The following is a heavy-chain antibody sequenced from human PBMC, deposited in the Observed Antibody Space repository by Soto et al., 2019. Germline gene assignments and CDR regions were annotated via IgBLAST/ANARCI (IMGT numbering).Heavy chain of an antibody. Sequence: SETLSLTCTVSGGSISSGGYYWSWIRQHPGKGLEWIGYIYYSGNTYYNPSLKSRVTISVDTSKNQFSLKLGSVTAADTAVYYCARATYYYVSSGYSARALDYWGQGPLVTVSS. D-gene: IGHD3-22*01. V-gene: IGHV4-31*03. CDR1: GGSISSGGYY. J-gene: IGHJ4*02. CDR2: IYYSGNT. CDR3: ARATYYYVSSGYSARALDY.